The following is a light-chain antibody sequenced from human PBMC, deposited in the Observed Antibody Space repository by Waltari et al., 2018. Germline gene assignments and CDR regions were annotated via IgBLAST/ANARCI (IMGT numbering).Light chain of an antibody. Sequence: QSALTQPPSASGSPGQSVTISCTGASSDRNFNSFSWYHQHPGKAPKITIYGVTKRPSGVPDRFSGSKSGNTASLTVSGLQVEDEAHYYCSLSGGINNVVVFGGGTKLTVL. CDR1: SSDRNFNS. CDR2: GVT. V-gene: IGLV2-8*01. J-gene: IGLJ2*01. CDR3: SLSGGINNVVV.